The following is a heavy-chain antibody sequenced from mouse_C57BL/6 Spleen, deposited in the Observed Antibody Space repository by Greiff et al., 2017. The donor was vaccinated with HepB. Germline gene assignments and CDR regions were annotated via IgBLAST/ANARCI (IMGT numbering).Heavy chain of an antibody. J-gene: IGHJ2*01. Sequence: LEESGPELVKPGASVKISCKASGYAFSSSWMNWVKQRPGKGLEWIGRIYPGDGDTNYNGKFKGKATLTADKSSSTAYMQLSSLTSEDSAVYFCAYGNYVYWGQGTTLTVSS. CDR3: AYGNYVY. CDR1: GYAFSSSW. CDR2: IYPGDGDT. V-gene: IGHV1-82*01. D-gene: IGHD2-1*01.